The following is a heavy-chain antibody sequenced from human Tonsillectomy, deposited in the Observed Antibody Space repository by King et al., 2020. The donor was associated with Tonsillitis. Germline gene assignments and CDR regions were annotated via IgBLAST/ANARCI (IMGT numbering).Heavy chain of an antibody. V-gene: IGHV4-31*03. J-gene: IGHJ6*02. CDR3: ARDYYGSGRGYYYYGMDV. CDR2: IYHSGST. D-gene: IGHD3-10*01. Sequence: QLQESGPGLVKPSQTLSLTCRVSGGSISSGGYYWSWIRQHPGKGLEWIGYIYHSGSTYYNPSLKSRVTISVDTSKNQFSLNLTSVTAADTAVYYYARDYYGSGRGYYYYGMDVWGQGTTVTVSS. CDR1: GGSISSGGYY.